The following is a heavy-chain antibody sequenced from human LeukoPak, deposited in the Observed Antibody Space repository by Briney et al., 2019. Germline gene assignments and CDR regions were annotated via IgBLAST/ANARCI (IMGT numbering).Heavy chain of an antibody. D-gene: IGHD5-24*01. CDR1: GGSFSGYY. Sequence: PSETLSLTCAVYGGSFSGYYWSWIRQPPGKGLEWIGEINHSGSTNYNPSLKSRVTISVDTSKNQFSLQLNSVTPEDTAVYYCARAGSLEMSTTKGALDIWGQGTMVTVSS. CDR3: ARAGSLEMSTTKGALDI. CDR2: INHSGST. J-gene: IGHJ3*02. V-gene: IGHV4-34*01.